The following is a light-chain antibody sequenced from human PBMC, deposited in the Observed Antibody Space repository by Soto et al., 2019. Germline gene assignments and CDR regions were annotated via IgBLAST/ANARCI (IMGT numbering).Light chain of an antibody. V-gene: IGKV1-5*01. CDR3: QQHNSYSALT. CDR2: DAS. J-gene: IGKJ4*01. Sequence: DIQMTQSPSTLSASVGDRVTITCRASQSISSWLAWYQQKPGKAPKLLIYDASSLEGGVPSRFSGSGSGTEFTLTISSLQPDDFATYYCQQHNSYSALTFGGGTKVDIK. CDR1: QSISSW.